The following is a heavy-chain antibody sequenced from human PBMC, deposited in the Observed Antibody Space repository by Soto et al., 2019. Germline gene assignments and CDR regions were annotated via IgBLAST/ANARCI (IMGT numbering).Heavy chain of an antibody. J-gene: IGHJ5*02. CDR1: GYTFTNND. V-gene: IGHV1-8*01. CDR2: VNPGSGDT. D-gene: IGHD5-18*01. Sequence: ASVKVSCKRSGYTFTNNDVSWVRQATGQGLEWMGWVNPGSGDTGYAQKFQGRLTMTRDISIATAYMELNSLTSEDKAIYYCARMDSFVSLNWFDPRGEGTPVPTSS. CDR3: ARMDSFVSLNWFDP.